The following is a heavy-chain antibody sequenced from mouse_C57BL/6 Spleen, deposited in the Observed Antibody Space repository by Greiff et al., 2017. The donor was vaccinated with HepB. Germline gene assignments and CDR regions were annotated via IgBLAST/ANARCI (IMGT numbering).Heavy chain of an antibody. CDR2: IDPSDSYT. D-gene: IGHD2-10*01. CDR1: GYTFTSYW. CDR3: ALLRDFDY. V-gene: IGHV1-69*01. J-gene: IGHJ2*01. Sequence: QVQLQQPGAELVMPGASVKLSCKASGYTFTSYWMHWVKQRPGQGLEWIGEIDPSDSYTNYNQKFKGKSTLTVDKSSSTAYMQLSSLTSEDSAVYYCALLRDFDYWGQGTTLTVSS.